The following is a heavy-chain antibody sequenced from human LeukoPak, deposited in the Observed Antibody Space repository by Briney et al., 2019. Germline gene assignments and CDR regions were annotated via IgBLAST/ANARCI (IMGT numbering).Heavy chain of an antibody. Sequence: GGSLRLSCAASGFTFSSFAMHSVRQAPGKGLEWVAVISFDGGNKYYADSVKGRFTISRDNSKNTLYLQMSSLRVEDTAVYYCVVVTAIGDFDYWGQGTLVTVSS. CDR1: GFTFSSFA. D-gene: IGHD2-21*02. CDR2: ISFDGGNK. V-gene: IGHV3-30*04. J-gene: IGHJ4*02. CDR3: VVVTAIGDFDY.